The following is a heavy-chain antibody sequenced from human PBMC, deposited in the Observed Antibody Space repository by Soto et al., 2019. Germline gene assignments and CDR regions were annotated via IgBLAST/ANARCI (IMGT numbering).Heavy chain of an antibody. Sequence: ASVKVSCKASGYTFTSYDINWVRQATGQVFEYLGWMNPNSGNTGYVKKFQGRVTMTRDTSMSTAYMERSSLRSEDTAVYYCGRNARELLLPQNWGQGTLVTVSS. D-gene: IGHD1-26*01. V-gene: IGHV1-8*01. CDR3: GRNARELLLPQN. J-gene: IGHJ4*02. CDR2: MNPNSGNT. CDR1: GYTFTSYD.